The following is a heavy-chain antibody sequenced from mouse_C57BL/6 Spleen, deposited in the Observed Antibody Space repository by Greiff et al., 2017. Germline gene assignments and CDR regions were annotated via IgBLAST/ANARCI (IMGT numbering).Heavy chain of an antibody. D-gene: IGHD1-1*01. J-gene: IGHJ4*01. CDR3: ARWLGSSYDFYAMDY. Sequence: QVQLQQPGAELVKPGASVKLSCKASGYTFTSYWMHWVKQRPGRGLEWIGRIDPNRGGTKYNEKFKSKATLTVDKPSSAAYMQLSSLTSEYSAVYYCARWLGSSYDFYAMDYWGQGTSVTVSS. CDR2: IDPNRGGT. CDR1: GYTFTSYW. V-gene: IGHV1-72*01.